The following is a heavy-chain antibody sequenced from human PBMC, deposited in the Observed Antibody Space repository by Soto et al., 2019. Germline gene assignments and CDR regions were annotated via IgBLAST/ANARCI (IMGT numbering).Heavy chain of an antibody. J-gene: IGHJ4*02. CDR2: VNTDGSDT. D-gene: IGHD6-19*01. V-gene: IGHV3-74*01. CDR1: GFTFTKSW. Sequence: EVQLIESGGGLVQPGGSLRLSCAASGFTFTKSWMHWVRQTPGKGLEWVSRVNTDGSDTIYADSVKGRFTISRDNAKNTLCLQMNSLTAEDTAMYYCARDQSVSGPTTVHYWGQGALVTVSS. CDR3: ARDQSVSGPTTVHY.